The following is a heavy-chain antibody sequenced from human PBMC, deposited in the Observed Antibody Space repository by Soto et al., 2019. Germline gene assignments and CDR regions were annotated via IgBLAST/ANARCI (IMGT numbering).Heavy chain of an antibody. Sequence: PGGSLRLSCVASGFTSSDYWMHWVRQAPGKGLVWVSRIKFDGSITSHADSVKGRFTISRDNARNTVHLQMNSLRAEDTGVYYCARGLRNYYGVDVWGQGTTVTVSS. CDR1: GFTSSDYW. V-gene: IGHV3-74*01. D-gene: IGHD4-17*01. J-gene: IGHJ6*02. CDR2: IKFDGSIT. CDR3: ARGLRNYYGVDV.